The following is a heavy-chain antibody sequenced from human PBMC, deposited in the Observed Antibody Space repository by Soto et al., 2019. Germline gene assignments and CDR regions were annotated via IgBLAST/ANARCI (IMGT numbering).Heavy chain of an antibody. D-gene: IGHD4-17*01. Sequence: QVQLVQSGAEVKTPGAAVKLSCRASGYTFANFYVHWVRQAPGQGPEWVGMINPSGGATNYAQKFRGRVSMPRDMSTNTVFMELGGLTSDDTSVFYCARSRQEASFITCYGWCDPWGQGTQVTVSS. CDR1: GYTFANFY. CDR3: ARSRQEASFITCYGWCDP. V-gene: IGHV1-46*01. CDR2: INPSGGAT. J-gene: IGHJ5*02.